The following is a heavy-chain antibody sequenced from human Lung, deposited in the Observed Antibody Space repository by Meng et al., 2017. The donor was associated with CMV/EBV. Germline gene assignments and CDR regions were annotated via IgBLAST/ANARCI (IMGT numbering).Heavy chain of an antibody. CDR2: ISPYDGDT. Sequence: FTDYGISWVRQAPGQGLEWVGWISPYDGDTNYERKLQGRVTMTTDTSTTTAYMELRSLRSDDTAVYYCARDLEYCGSTTCYEDCFDPWGQGTLVTVSS. V-gene: IGHV1-18*01. D-gene: IGHD2-2*01. J-gene: IGHJ5*02. CDR1: FTDYG. CDR3: ARDLEYCGSTTCYEDCFDP.